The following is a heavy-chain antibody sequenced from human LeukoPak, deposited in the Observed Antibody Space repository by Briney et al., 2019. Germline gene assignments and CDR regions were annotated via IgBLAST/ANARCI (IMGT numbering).Heavy chain of an antibody. V-gene: IGHV3-7*01. CDR3: ARDWRQDNAFDL. CDR2: ITQDGSEK. D-gene: IGHD2-15*01. CDR1: EFTFSSHQ. J-gene: IGHJ3*01. Sequence: PGGSLRPSCAASEFTFSSHQMSWVRQAPGKGLEWVAKITQDGSEKYYMDSVKGRFIISRENGKNSLYLQMNSLRVEDTAVYYCARDWRQDNAFDLWGQGTMVTVSS.